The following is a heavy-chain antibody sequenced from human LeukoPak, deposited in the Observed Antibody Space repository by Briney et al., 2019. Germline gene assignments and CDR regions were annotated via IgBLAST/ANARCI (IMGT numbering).Heavy chain of an antibody. J-gene: IGHJ6*03. Sequence: GGSLRLSCAASGFTFSSYAMSWVRQAPGKGLEWVSAISGIGGSTYYADSVKGGFTISRDNSKNTLYLQMNSLRAEDTAVYYCAKILRFLEWKADYMDVWGKGTTVTVSS. V-gene: IGHV3-23*01. CDR3: AKILRFLEWKADYMDV. D-gene: IGHD3-3*01. CDR2: ISGIGGST. CDR1: GFTFSSYA.